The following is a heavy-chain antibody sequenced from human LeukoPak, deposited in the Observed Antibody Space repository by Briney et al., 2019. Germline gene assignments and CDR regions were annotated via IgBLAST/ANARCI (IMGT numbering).Heavy chain of an antibody. Sequence: ASVKVSCKASGYTFTGYYMHWVRQAPGQGLEWMGRINPNSGGTNYAQKFQGRVTITRDTSISTAYMELSRLRSDDAAVYYCARDPITSGWYGRLSRLYNWFDPWGQGTLVTVSS. CDR2: INPNSGGT. V-gene: IGHV1-2*06. CDR1: GYTFTGYY. CDR3: ARDPITSGWYGRLSRLYNWFDP. J-gene: IGHJ5*02. D-gene: IGHD6-19*01.